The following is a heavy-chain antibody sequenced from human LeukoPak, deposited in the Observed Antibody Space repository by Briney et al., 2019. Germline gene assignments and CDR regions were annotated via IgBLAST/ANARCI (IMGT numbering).Heavy chain of an antibody. J-gene: IGHJ6*02. CDR3: ARQFCSGGTCYSYYYAMDV. Sequence: KNGESLKISCQASGYSFSNYWIGWVRQMPGKGLEWMGVIYPGDSDIRYSPSFRGQVTISADKSISTAYLQWSSLKASDTAMYYCARQFCSGGTCYSYYYAMDVWGQGTTVTVSS. CDR1: GYSFSNYW. CDR2: IYPGDSDI. V-gene: IGHV5-51*01. D-gene: IGHD2-15*01.